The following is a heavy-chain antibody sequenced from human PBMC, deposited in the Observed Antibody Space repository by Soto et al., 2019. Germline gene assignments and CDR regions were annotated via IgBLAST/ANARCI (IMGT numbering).Heavy chain of an antibody. Sequence: GALRLSCAASGFTFSSYSMNWVRQAPGKGLEWVSYISSSSSTIYYADSVKGRFTISRDNAKNSLYLQMNSLRDEDTAVYYCARDYTGGYSSIWALGSAIAYYYYYYGMDVWGQGTTVTVSS. CDR1: GFTFSSYS. V-gene: IGHV3-48*02. J-gene: IGHJ6*02. D-gene: IGHD6-13*01. CDR3: ARDYTGGYSSIWALGSAIAYYYYYYGMDV. CDR2: ISSSSSTI.